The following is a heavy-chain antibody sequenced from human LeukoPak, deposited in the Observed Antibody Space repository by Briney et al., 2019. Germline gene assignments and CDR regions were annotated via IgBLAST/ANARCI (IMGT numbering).Heavy chain of an antibody. V-gene: IGHV4-4*02. Sequence: SGTLSLTCAVSGGSISSSNWWSWVRQPPGKGLEWIGEIYHSGSTNYNPSLKSRVTISVDKSKNQFSLKLSSVTAADTAVYYCARGGRRTYYYYYYMDVWGKGTTVTVSS. CDR3: ARGGRRTYYYYYYMDV. CDR2: IYHSGST. CDR1: GGSISSSNW. D-gene: IGHD1-14*01. J-gene: IGHJ6*03.